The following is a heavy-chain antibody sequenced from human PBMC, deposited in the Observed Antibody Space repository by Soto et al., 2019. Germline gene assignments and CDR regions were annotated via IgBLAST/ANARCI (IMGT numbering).Heavy chain of an antibody. CDR2: IWYDGSNI. Sequence: GGSLRLSCAASGFTFSSYAMHWVRQAPGRGLEWVVVIWYDGSNIYYVDSVRGRFTISRDNSNNMLYLQMNSLRDEDTAVYYCAREGGDRAFDYWGQGTLVTVSS. CDR3: AREGGDRAFDY. J-gene: IGHJ4*02. V-gene: IGHV3-33*01. CDR1: GFTFSSYA. D-gene: IGHD3-10*01.